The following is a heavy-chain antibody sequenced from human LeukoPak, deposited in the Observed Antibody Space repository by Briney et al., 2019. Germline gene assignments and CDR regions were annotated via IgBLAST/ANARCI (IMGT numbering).Heavy chain of an antibody. J-gene: IGHJ4*02. V-gene: IGHV3-53*01. D-gene: IGHD3-16*01. CDR2: LRGGGET. Sequence: PGGSLRLSCAASGFTFSNTWMSWVRQAPGKGLEWVSSLRGGGETFYADSVKGRFTLSRDDSRNTVYLQMNNLRVEDTAVYFCAKASWVSSADAVLWGQGTLVTVSS. CDR3: AKASWVSSADAVL. CDR1: GFTFSNTW.